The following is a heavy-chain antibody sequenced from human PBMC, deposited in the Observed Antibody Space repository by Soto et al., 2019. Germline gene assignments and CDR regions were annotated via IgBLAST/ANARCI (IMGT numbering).Heavy chain of an antibody. CDR2: IIPIFGTA. V-gene: IGHV1-69*05. CDR1: GGTFSSYA. CDR3: ARDSPPVDY. Sequence: SVKVSCKASGGTFSSYAISWVRQAPGQGLEWMGGIIPIFGTANYAQKLQGRVTMTTDTSTSTAYMELRSLRSDDTAVYYCARDSPPVDYWGQGTLVTVSS. J-gene: IGHJ4*02.